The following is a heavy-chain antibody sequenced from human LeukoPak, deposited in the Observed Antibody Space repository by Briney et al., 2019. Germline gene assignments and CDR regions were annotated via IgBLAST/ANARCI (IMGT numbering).Heavy chain of an antibody. Sequence: SLRLSCTASGFTFGDYAMSWVRQAPGKGLEWVGFIRSRAYGATPQYAASVEGRFTISRDDSKSIAYLQMNSLETEDTAVYYCARDGLYCSSTRCSNYYYYMDVWGKGTTVTISS. V-gene: IGHV3-49*04. CDR3: ARDGLYCSSTRCSNYYYYMDV. D-gene: IGHD2-2*01. CDR1: GFTFGDYA. J-gene: IGHJ6*03. CDR2: IRSRAYGATP.